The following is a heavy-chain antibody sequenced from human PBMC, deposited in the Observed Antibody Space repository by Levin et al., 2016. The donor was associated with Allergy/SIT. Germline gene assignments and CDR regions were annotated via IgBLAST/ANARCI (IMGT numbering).Heavy chain of an antibody. V-gene: IGHV5-51*01. CDR1: GYSFSDYW. Sequence: GESLKISCKGSGYSFSDYWIGWVRQMPGKGLECMGIICPGDSDTRYSPSFRGQVTFSADKSISTAYLQWTSLKASDTGIYYCARRRGGYSHFDYWGQGTLVTVSS. CDR3: ARRRGGYSHFDY. D-gene: IGHD5-18*01. CDR2: ICPGDSDT. J-gene: IGHJ4*02.